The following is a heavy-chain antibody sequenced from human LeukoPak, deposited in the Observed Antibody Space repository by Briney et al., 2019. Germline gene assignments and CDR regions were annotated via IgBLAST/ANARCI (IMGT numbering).Heavy chain of an antibody. J-gene: IGHJ4*02. V-gene: IGHV3-23*01. CDR1: GFTFSSYG. Sequence: PGGSLRLSCAASGFTFSSYGMSWVRQAPGKGLEWVSAISGSGGSTYYADSVKGRFTISRDNSKNTLYLQMNSLRAEDTAVYYCAKEEIGMRAVAWSFDYWGRGTLVTVSS. CDR2: ISGSGGST. D-gene: IGHD6-19*01. CDR3: AKEEIGMRAVAWSFDY.